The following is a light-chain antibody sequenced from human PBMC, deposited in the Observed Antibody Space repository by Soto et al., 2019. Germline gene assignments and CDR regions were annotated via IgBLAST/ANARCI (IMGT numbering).Light chain of an antibody. Sequence: EIVLTQSPGTLSLSPGDRATLSCMASQSISRDYLTWGQHKPGRAPRVLVYGSSRKATGIPDRFSGSGSWTDFTLTNSRLEPEEFALYDCQHPGGSLGYTFGQGTKLEI. CDR2: GSS. CDR3: QHPGGSLGYT. J-gene: IGKJ2*01. V-gene: IGKV3-20*01. CDR1: QSISRDY.